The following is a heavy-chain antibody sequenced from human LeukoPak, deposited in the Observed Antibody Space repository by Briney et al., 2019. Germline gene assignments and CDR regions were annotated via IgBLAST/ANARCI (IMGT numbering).Heavy chain of an antibody. V-gene: IGHV3-66*01. CDR3: AREGPTYYYDSSGYYYYYGMDV. CDR1: GFTVSSNY. D-gene: IGHD3-22*01. CDR2: IYSGGST. Sequence: GGSLRLSCAASGFTVSSNYMSWVRQARGKGLEWVSVIYSGGSTYYADSVKGRFTISRDNSKNTLYLQMNSLRAEDTAVYYCAREGPTYYYDSSGYYYYYGMDVWGQGTTVTVSS. J-gene: IGHJ6*02.